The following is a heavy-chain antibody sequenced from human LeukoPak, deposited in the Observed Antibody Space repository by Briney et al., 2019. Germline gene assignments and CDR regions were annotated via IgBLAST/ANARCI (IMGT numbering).Heavy chain of an antibody. V-gene: IGHV3-30-3*01. D-gene: IGHD6-13*01. CDR3: ASDSGIAAAGNS. Sequence: GRSLRLSCTASGFTFSSYAMHWVRQAPGKGLEWVAVISYDGSNKFYADSVKGRFTISRDNAKNSLYLQMNSLRAEDTAVYYCASDSGIAAAGNSWGQGTLVTVSS. CDR1: GFTFSSYA. J-gene: IGHJ5*02. CDR2: ISYDGSNK.